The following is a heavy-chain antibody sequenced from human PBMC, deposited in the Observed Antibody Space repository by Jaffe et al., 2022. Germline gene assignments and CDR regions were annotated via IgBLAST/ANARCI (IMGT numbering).Heavy chain of an antibody. D-gene: IGHD1-1*01. Sequence: QVQLQESGPGLVKPSETLSLTCTVSGGSISSYYWSWIRQPPGKGLEWIGYIYYSGSTNYNPSLKSRVTISVDTSKNQFSLKLSSVTAADTAVYYCARDTTGGFDYWGQGTLVTVSS. CDR1: GGSISSYY. V-gene: IGHV4-59*01. J-gene: IGHJ4*02. CDR3: ARDTTGGFDY. CDR2: IYYSGST.